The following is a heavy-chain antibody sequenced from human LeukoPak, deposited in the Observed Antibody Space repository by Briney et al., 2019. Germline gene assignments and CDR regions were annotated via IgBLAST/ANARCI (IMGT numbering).Heavy chain of an antibody. J-gene: IGHJ4*02. CDR3: VYGDFVRTVNYFDY. CDR2: IYSGGST. D-gene: IGHD4-17*01. V-gene: IGHV3-66*01. CDR1: GFTFSSYD. Sequence: GGSLRLSCAASGFTFSSYDMHWVRQATGKGLEWVSVIYSGGSTYYADSVKGRFTISRDNSKNSLFLQMTSLRAEDTALYYCVYGDFVRTVNYFDYWGQGTLVTVSS.